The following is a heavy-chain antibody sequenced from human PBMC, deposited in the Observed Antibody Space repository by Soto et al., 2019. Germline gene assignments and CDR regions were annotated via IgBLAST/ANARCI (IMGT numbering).Heavy chain of an antibody. CDR3: ARKYCSSTSCYYYYYYYMDV. D-gene: IGHD2-2*01. CDR2: ISSSGSTI. V-gene: IGHV3-11*01. J-gene: IGHJ6*03. CDR1: GFTFSDYY. Sequence: PGGSLRLSCAASGFTFSDYYMSWIRQAPGKGLEWVSYISSSGSTIYYADSVEGRFTISRDNAKNSLYLQMNSLRAEDTAVYYCARKYCSSTSCYYYYYYYMDVWGKGTTVTVSS.